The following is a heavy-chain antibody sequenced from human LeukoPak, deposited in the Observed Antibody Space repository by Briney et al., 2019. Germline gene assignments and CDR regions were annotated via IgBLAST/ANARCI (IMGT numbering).Heavy chain of an antibody. D-gene: IGHD4-23*01. J-gene: IGHJ4*02. Sequence: GESLKISCKGSGYSFTSYWIVWVRQMPGKGLEWMGIIYPGDSGTRYSPSFQGQVTISADKSISTAYLQWSSLKASDTAMYYCARRLFGDNSGIDYWGQGTLVTVSS. CDR3: ARRLFGDNSGIDY. CDR2: IYPGDSGT. CDR1: GYSFTSYW. V-gene: IGHV5-51*01.